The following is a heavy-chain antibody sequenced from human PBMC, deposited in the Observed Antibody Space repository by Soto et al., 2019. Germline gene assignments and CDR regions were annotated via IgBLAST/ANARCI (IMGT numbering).Heavy chain of an antibody. CDR2: INWNGGSR. D-gene: IGHD3-10*01. CDR1: GFTFDDHA. Sequence: EVQLVESGGGLVQPGRSLRLSCAASGFTFDDHAMHWVRQPPEKGLEWVSGINWNGGSRGYAASVKGRFTISRDNVKNSLYLQMNSLRDEDTALYYCVREGGSYPYGSGRNSFDYWGQGTLVAVSS. V-gene: IGHV3-9*01. J-gene: IGHJ4*02. CDR3: VREGGSYPYGSGRNSFDY.